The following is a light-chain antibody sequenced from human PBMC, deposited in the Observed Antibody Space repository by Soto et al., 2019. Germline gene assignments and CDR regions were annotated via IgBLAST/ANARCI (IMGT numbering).Light chain of an antibody. Sequence: SYELTQSPSVSVAPGKTARITCEGYNIGAKSVHWYQQKPGQAPVLVIYYNSDRPSGIPERFSGSNSGNTATLTISWVGAGDEADFYCQVWDSSSDHVVFGGGTKLTVL. J-gene: IGLJ2*01. CDR1: NIGAKS. V-gene: IGLV3-21*04. CDR3: QVWDSSSDHVV. CDR2: YNS.